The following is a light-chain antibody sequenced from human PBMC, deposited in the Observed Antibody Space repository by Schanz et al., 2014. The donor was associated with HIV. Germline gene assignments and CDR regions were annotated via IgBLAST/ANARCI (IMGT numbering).Light chain of an antibody. CDR1: QSISDW. CDR2: KAS. CDR3: QQYSSFPYS. V-gene: IGKV1-5*03. Sequence: DIQMTQSPSTLSASVGDRVTITCRASQSISDWLAWYQQKPGKAPKVLIYKASTLHSGVPSTFSGGGSGTEFTLTISRLQPDDFATYYCQQYSSFPYSFGQGTKLEIK. J-gene: IGKJ2*03.